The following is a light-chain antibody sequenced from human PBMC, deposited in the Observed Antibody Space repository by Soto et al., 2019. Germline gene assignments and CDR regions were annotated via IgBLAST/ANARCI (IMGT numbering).Light chain of an antibody. CDR2: GAS. J-gene: IGKJ1*01. Sequence: DIKMSQSPSSLSATVGDRVTITCRASQSSNSYLNWYQQKPGKAPKLLIYGASSLKSGVPSRSSGSGSGTDSTLPISSLQPEDFATYYCQQSYSTWRFGHGTMA. CDR3: QQSYSTWR. CDR1: QSSNSY. V-gene: IGKV1-39*01.